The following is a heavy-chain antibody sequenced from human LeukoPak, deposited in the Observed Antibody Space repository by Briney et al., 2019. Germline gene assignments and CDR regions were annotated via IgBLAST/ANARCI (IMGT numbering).Heavy chain of an antibody. CDR1: GGSISTYY. D-gene: IGHD3-10*01. V-gene: IGHV4-59*01. CDR3: ARVGRGSFDY. J-gene: IGHJ4*02. CDR2: VYYSGNT. Sequence: SETLSLTCTVSGGSISTYYWSWIRQPPGKGLEWIGYVYYSGNTNSNPSLKSRLTISVDTSKSQFSLRLSSVTAADTAVYYCARVGRGSFDYWGQGTLVTVSS.